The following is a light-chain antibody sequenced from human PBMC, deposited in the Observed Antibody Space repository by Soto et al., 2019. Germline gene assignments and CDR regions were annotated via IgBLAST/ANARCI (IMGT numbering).Light chain of an antibody. CDR3: QTWGSGIVV. CDR1: SGHSNYA. J-gene: IGLJ2*01. V-gene: IGLV4-69*01. CDR2: LNSDGSH. Sequence: QLVLTQSHSASASLGASVKLTCTLSSGHSNYAIAWHQQQSEKGPRYLMKLNSDGSHSKGDGIPDRFSGSSSGAERYLTISSLQSEDEADYYCQTWGSGIVVFGGGTKVTVL.